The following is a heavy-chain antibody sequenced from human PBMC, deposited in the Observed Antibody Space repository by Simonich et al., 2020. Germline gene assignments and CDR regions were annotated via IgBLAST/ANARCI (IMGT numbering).Heavy chain of an antibody. V-gene: IGHV3-48*03. CDR2: ISSSGSTK. J-gene: IGHJ6*02. CDR1: GFTFSSYE. D-gene: IGHD6-6*01. Sequence: EVQLVESGGGLVQPGGSLRLSCAASGFTFSSYEMNWVRQAPGKGLEWVSYISSSGSTKYYADSVKGPCTIPKDKAKNSLYMKMNSLRAEDTAVYYCARDFRLQLVEIGTYYYYGMDVWGQGTTVTVSS. CDR3: ARDFRLQLVEIGTYYYYGMDV.